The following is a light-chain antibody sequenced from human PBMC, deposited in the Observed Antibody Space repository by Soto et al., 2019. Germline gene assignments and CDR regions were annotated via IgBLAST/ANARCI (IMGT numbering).Light chain of an antibody. CDR3: QQYNSFVET. V-gene: IGKV1-5*03. CDR1: QSISSW. CDR2: KAS. J-gene: IGKJ2*01. Sequence: DIPMTQSPSTLSASVGDRVTITCRASQSISSWLAWYQQKPGKAPKLLIYKASSLESGVPSRFSGSGSGTEFTLTISSLQPDDFATYYCQQYNSFVETFGQGTKLEIK.